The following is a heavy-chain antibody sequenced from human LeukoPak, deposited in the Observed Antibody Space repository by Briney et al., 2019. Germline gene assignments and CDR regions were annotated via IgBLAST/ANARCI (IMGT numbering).Heavy chain of an antibody. Sequence: PGGSLRLSCAASGFTFSSYEMNWIRQAPEKGLEWISYISSSGSTIFYADSVKGRFTISRDNAKNPLYLQMNSLRAEDTAVYYCARVGYLEGGVDYWGQGTLVTVSS. V-gene: IGHV3-48*03. D-gene: IGHD2-21*01. CDR3: ARVGYLEGGVDY. J-gene: IGHJ4*02. CDR1: GFTFSSYE. CDR2: ISSSGSTI.